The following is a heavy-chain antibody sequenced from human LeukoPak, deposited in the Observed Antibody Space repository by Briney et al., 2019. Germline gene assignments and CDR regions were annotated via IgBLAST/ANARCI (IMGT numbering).Heavy chain of an antibody. V-gene: IGHV3-23*01. Sequence: GGSLRLSCAASGFTFSDYAMSWVRQAPGKGLEWVSAISGSGGSTYYADSVKGRFTISRDNSKNTLYLQMNSLRTEDTAVYYCAKARGNTWPYYFDSGGQGPLVTVSP. CDR2: ISGSGGST. D-gene: IGHD3-16*01. J-gene: IGHJ4*02. CDR1: GFTFSDYA. CDR3: AKARGNTWPYYFDS.